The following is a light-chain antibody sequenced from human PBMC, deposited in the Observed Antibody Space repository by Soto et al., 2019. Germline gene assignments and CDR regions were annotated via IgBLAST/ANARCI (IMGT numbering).Light chain of an antibody. V-gene: IGKV3-20*01. Sequence: EIVLTQSPGTLSLSPGERATLSCRASQSVSSTYLAWYQQKPGQAPRLLIYGASSRATGTPDRFSGSGSGTDFTLTISRLEPEDFAVYYCQQYGSSPRTFGQGTKVEIK. CDR2: GAS. CDR3: QQYGSSPRT. CDR1: QSVSSTY. J-gene: IGKJ1*01.